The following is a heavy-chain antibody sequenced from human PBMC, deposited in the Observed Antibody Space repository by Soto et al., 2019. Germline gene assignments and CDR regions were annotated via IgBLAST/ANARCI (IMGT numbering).Heavy chain of an antibody. Sequence: SETLSLTCTVSGGSISSNNYYWGWIRQPPGKGLEWIGSIFHSGTAYYNPSLMSRAAMSVDTSKNQFSLELTSVTAADTAVYFCARDRGPGSSSSVPFDFWGQGLLVTVSS. D-gene: IGHD3-10*01. V-gene: IGHV4-39*07. CDR3: ARDRGPGSSSSVPFDF. CDR1: GGSISSNNYY. J-gene: IGHJ4*02. CDR2: IFHSGTA.